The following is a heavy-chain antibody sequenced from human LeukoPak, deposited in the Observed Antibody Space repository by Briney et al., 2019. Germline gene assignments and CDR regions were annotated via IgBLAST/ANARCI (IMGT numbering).Heavy chain of an antibody. D-gene: IGHD6-13*01. Sequence: PGGSLKLSCAASGFTFSSCSMNWVRQAPGKGLEWVSSISSSSSYIYYADSVKGRFTISRDNAKNSLYLQMNSLRAEDTAVYYCARDVLSSSGNWGQGTLVTVSS. V-gene: IGHV3-21*01. CDR1: GFTFSSCS. J-gene: IGHJ4*02. CDR3: ARDVLSSSGN. CDR2: ISSSSSYI.